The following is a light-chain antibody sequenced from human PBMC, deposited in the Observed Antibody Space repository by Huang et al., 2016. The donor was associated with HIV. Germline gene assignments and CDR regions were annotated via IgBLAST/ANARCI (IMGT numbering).Light chain of an antibody. CDR1: QSVDSSY. Sequence: EIVLTQSPGTLSLSPGERAILSCRASQSVDSSYLAWYQQKLGQAPRLLIYGASNRATGIPDRCSGSGSGTDFTLIIRRLEPEDFAVYYCQHYGTSARTFGQGTKVEIK. CDR3: QHYGTSART. CDR2: GAS. V-gene: IGKV3-20*01. J-gene: IGKJ1*01.